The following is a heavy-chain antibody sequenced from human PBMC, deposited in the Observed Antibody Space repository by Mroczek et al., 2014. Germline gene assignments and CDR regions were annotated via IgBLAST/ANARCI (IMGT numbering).Heavy chain of an antibody. J-gene: IGHJ4*02. CDR1: GGSISSGSYY. CDR3: ARESVRIAAAGTDY. V-gene: IGHV4-61*02. D-gene: IGHD6-13*01. CDR2: IYTSGST. Sequence: VQLVESGPGLVKPSQTLSLTCTVSGGSISSGSYYWSWIRQPAGKGLEWIGRIYTSGSTNYNPSLQSRVTISVDTSKNQFSLEAELCDRRRHAVYYCARESVRIAAAGTDYWGPREPVVDRLL.